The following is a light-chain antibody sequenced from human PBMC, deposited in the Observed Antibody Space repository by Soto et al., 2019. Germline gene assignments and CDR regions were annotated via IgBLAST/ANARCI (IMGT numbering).Light chain of an antibody. CDR2: DNN. V-gene: IGLV1-40*01. CDR3: QSFDTSLSGFVV. CDR1: SSNIGAGYD. J-gene: IGLJ2*01. Sequence: QSVLTQPPSMSGAPGQKVTISCTGSSSNIGAGYDVHWYQQHPGTAPKLLIFDNNNRPSGVPDRFSGSKSDTSASLAITGLRAEDEADYYCQSFDTSLSGFVVFGGGTKRTVL.